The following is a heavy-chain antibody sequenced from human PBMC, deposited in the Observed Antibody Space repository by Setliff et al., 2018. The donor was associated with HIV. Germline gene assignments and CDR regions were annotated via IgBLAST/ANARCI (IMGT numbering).Heavy chain of an antibody. CDR3: AKDMNYNNDYPGVLGS. CDR1: GFTFDDYA. J-gene: IGHJ4*02. Sequence: PGGSLRLSCAASGFTFDDYAMHWGRQSTGKGLEWVAGITWDSKRIAYADSVKGRFTISRDNSKNTLYLEMTSLRAEDTAVYHCAKDMNYNNDYPGVLGSWGRGTLVTVSS. V-gene: IGHV3-9*01. D-gene: IGHD3-16*01. CDR2: ITWDSKRI.